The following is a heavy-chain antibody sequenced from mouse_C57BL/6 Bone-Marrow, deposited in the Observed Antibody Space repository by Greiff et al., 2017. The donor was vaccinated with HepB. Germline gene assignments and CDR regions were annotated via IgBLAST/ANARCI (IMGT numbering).Heavy chain of an antibody. CDR3: TPVYPAWFAY. CDR1: GFNIKDYY. Sequence: EVQLKESGAELVRPGASVKLSCTASGFNIKDYYMHWVKQRPEQGLEWIGRIDPEDGDTEYAPKFQGKATMTADTSSNKAYVQLSSLTSEDTAVYYCTPVYPAWFAYWGQGTLVTVSA. CDR2: IDPEDGDT. V-gene: IGHV14-1*01. D-gene: IGHD2-1*01. J-gene: IGHJ3*01.